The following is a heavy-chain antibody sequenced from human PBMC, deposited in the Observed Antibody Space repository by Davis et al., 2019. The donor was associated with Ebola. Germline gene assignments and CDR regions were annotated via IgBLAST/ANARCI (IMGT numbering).Heavy chain of an antibody. CDR3: AAMHGQWELLRLEYFQH. V-gene: IGHV7-4-1*02. J-gene: IGHJ1*01. D-gene: IGHD1-26*01. Sequence: SVTVSRMASGYTFTSYAMNWLRQAPGQGREWMGWINTNTGNPTYAQCLTGRFVFSLDTSVSTAYLQISSLKAEDTAVYYCAAMHGQWELLRLEYFQHWGQGTLVTVSS. CDR1: GYTFTSYA. CDR2: INTNTGNP.